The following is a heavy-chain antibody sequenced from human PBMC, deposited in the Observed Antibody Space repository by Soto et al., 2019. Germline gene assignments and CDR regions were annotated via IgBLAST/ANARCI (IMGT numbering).Heavy chain of an antibody. CDR3: ARSRRGAYSSGWYSPSGYYNYGIDV. Sequence: PGESLKISCKGSGYSFTSYWIGWVRQMPGKSLEWMGIIYPGDSDTKYSPSLQGQVTISADTSISTAYLQWTSLKASDTAMYYCARSRRGAYSSGWYSPSGYYNYGIDVWGQGTKVTVSS. V-gene: IGHV5-51*01. CDR2: IYPGDSDT. CDR1: GYSFTSYW. J-gene: IGHJ6*02. D-gene: IGHD6-19*01.